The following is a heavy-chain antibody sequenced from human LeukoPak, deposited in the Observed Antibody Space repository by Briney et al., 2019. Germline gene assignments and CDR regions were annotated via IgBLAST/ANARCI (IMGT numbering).Heavy chain of an antibody. CDR1: GFTFSNFN. CDR3: ARYYDFWSSYSSYYMDV. V-gene: IGHV3-21*01. CDR2: ISSSSNYI. J-gene: IGHJ6*03. D-gene: IGHD3-3*01. Sequence: GGSLRLSCAASGFTFSNFNMNWVRQAPGKGLEWVSSISSSSNYIYYADSVKGRVTISRDNAKNSLYLQMNSLRAEDTAVYYCARYYDFWSSYSSYYMDVWGKGTTVTVSS.